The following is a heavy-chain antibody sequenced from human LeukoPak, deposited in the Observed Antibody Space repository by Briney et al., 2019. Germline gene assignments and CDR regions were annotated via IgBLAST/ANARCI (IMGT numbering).Heavy chain of an antibody. CDR3: ARWIPDP. Sequence: PGGSLRLSCAASGFTFDTYRMNWVRQAPGKGLEWVSSISASGSYIYYADSLKGRFTISRDNTKNSLFLQMNSLRAEDTAVYYCARWIPDPWGQGTLVTVSS. V-gene: IGHV3-21*01. CDR2: ISASGSYI. D-gene: IGHD5-12*01. CDR1: GFTFDTYR. J-gene: IGHJ5*02.